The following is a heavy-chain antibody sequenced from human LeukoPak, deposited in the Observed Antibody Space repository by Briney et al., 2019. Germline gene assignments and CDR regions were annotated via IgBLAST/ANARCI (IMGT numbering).Heavy chain of an antibody. CDR1: GYSISSGYY. V-gene: IGHV4-38-2*01. J-gene: IGHJ4*02. Sequence: SETLSLTCAVSGYSISSGYYWGWIRQPPGKGLEWIGSIYHSGSTYYNPSLKTRVTISVDTSKNQFSLKLSSVTAADTAVYYCATALNYDSSGYYDYWGQGTLVTVSS. CDR2: IYHSGST. CDR3: ATALNYDSSGYYDY. D-gene: IGHD3-22*01.